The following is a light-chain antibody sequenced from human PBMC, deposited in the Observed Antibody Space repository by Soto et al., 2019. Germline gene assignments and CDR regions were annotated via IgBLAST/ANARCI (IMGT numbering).Light chain of an antibody. J-gene: IGKJ2*01. Sequence: EIVMTHSPATLSVSPGERATLSCRASQSVSSNLAWYQQKPGQAPRLLIYGASTRATGIPARFSGSGSGTEFTLTISSLQSEDFAVYYCQQYNNFMYTFGQGTKVDIK. CDR3: QQYNNFMYT. CDR1: QSVSSN. V-gene: IGKV3-15*01. CDR2: GAS.